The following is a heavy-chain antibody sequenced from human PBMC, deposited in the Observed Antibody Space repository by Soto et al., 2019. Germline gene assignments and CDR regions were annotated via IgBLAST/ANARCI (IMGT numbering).Heavy chain of an antibody. CDR2: IYYSGST. J-gene: IGHJ4*02. D-gene: IGHD7-27*01. CDR3: ARRWGRTFDY. V-gene: IGHV4-39*01. CDR1: GGSISSSSFH. Sequence: SETLSLTCTVSGGSISSSSFHWGWIRQPPGKGLEWIGSIYYSGSTYYSTSLKSRVTISVDTSKNQFSLKLSSVTAADTAVYYCARRWGRTFDYWGQGTLVTVSS.